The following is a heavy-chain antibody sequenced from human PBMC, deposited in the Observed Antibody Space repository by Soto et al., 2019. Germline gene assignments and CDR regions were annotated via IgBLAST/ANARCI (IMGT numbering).Heavy chain of an antibody. Sequence: QVQLVQSGAEVKKPGASVKVSCKTSGYTFTNFGLSWVRPAPGQGLEWMGWISGYNGNTNYAQHFQGRVTMTPDTSTSTAYMELRSLRSDDTAVYYCAIGGTPIDYWGQGILVSVSS. V-gene: IGHV1-18*01. CDR3: AIGGTPIDY. J-gene: IGHJ4*02. CDR1: GYTFTNFG. D-gene: IGHD3-16*01. CDR2: ISGYNGNT.